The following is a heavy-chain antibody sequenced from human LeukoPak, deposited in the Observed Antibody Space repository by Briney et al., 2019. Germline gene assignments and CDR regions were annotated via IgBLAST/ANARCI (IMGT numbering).Heavy chain of an antibody. CDR3: ARESLGNYFDY. V-gene: IGHV3-53*01. J-gene: IGHJ4*02. Sequence: PGGSLRLSCAASGFTVSNNDMNWVRQAAGKGLEWVSVIYSGGTTHYADSVKGRFTISRDNSKNTLYLQMNSLRAEDTAMYYCARESLGNYFDYWGQGTLVTVSS. CDR1: GFTVSNND. CDR2: IYSGGTT. D-gene: IGHD1-14*01.